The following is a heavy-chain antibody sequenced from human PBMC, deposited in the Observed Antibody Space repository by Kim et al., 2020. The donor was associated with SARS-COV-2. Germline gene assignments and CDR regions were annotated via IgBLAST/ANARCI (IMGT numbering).Heavy chain of an antibody. CDR3: AKDITYYSSLNI. D-gene: IGHD3-22*01. Sequence: GGSLRLSCAASGFTFDDYAMHWVRQAPGKGLEWVSGISWNSGSIGYADSVKGRFTISRDNAKNSLYLQMNSLRAEDTSLYYCAKDITYYSSLNIWGQGT. CDR2: ISWNSGSI. V-gene: IGHV3-9*01. J-gene: IGHJ3*02. CDR1: GFTFDDYA.